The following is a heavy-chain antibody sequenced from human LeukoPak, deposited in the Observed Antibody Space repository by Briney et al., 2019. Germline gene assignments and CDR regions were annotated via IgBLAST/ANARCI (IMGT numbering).Heavy chain of an antibody. V-gene: IGHV4-34*01. Sequence: SETLSLTCAVYGGSFSGYYWSWIRQPPGKGLEWIGEINHSGSTNYNPSIKSRVSISVDTSKNQFSLKLSSVTAADTAVYYCARGKALMRFGELLNNWFDPWGQGTLVTVSS. D-gene: IGHD3-10*01. CDR3: ARGKALMRFGELLNNWFDP. CDR2: INHSGST. J-gene: IGHJ5*02. CDR1: GGSFSGYY.